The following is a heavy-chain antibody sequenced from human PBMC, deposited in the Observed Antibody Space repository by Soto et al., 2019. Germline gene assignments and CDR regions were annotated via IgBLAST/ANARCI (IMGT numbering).Heavy chain of an antibody. CDR1: GFTFSSYA. D-gene: IGHD3-10*01. Sequence: GGSLRLSCAASGFTFSSYAMSWVRQAPGKGLEWVSAISGSGGSTYYADSVKGRFTISRDNSKNTLYLQMNSLRAEDTAVYYCASLLCFGERPWDPRVAFDDWGQGPLVTVAS. CDR2: ISGSGGST. J-gene: IGHJ4*02. V-gene: IGHV3-23*01. CDR3: ASLLCFGERPWDPRVAFDD.